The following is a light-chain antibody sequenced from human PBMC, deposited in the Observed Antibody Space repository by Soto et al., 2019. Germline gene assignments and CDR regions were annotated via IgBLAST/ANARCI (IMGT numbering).Light chain of an antibody. CDR2: EVS. J-gene: IGLJ2*01. CDR3: ASYRGSSTLV. CDR1: SRDVGGYKY. V-gene: IGLV2-14*01. Sequence: QSALTQPASVSGSPGQSITISCTGTSRDVGGYKYVSWYQQHPGKAPTLIIYEVSNRPSGVSNRFSGSKSGNTASLTISGLQAEDEADYYCASYRGSSTLVFGGGTKLTVL.